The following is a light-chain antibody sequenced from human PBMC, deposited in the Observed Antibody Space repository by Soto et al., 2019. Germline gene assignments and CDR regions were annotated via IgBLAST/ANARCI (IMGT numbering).Light chain of an antibody. CDR3: QQRSNWPPT. CDR2: DAS. CDR1: QSVSSY. J-gene: IGKJ4*01. Sequence: EIVMTQSPATLSVSPEERATLSCRASQSVSSYLAWYQQKPGQAPRLLIYDASNRATGIPARFSGSGSGTDFTLTISSLEPEDFAVYYCQQRSNWPPTFGGGTKVEIK. V-gene: IGKV3-11*01.